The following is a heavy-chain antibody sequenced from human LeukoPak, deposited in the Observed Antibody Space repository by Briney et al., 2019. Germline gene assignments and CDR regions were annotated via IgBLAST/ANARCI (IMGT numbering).Heavy chain of an antibody. V-gene: IGHV1-2*02. CDR2: INPNSGGT. D-gene: IGHD3-10*01. CDR3: ARDVSVQYDP. Sequence: GASVKVSCKASGYTFTGYYIHWVRQAPGQGLEWMGWINPNSGGTNYAQKFQGRVTMTRDTSISTVYTELSRLISDDTAVYYCARDVSVQYDPWGQGTLVTVSS. J-gene: IGHJ5*02. CDR1: GYTFTGYY.